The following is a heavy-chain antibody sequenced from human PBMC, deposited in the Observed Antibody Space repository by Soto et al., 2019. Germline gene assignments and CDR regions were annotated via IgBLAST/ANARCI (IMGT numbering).Heavy chain of an antibody. V-gene: IGHV6-1*01. CDR3: ARQIAATGTSGTFDY. CDR1: GDSVSSNSAA. J-gene: IGHJ4*02. CDR2: TYYRSTWSN. D-gene: IGHD6-13*01. Sequence: QVQLQQSGPGLVKPSQTLSLTCAISGDSVSSNSAAWTWIRQSPSRGLEWLGRTYYRSTWSNDYAISVKSRIAINPDTSTNQFSLHLNSVTPEDTAVYYCARQIAATGTSGTFDYWGQGTLVTVSS.